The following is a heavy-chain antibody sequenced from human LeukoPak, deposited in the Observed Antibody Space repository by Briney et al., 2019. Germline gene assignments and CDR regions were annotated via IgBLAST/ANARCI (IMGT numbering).Heavy chain of an antibody. CDR3: ASLPGYDRDWYYFDY. CDR2: IYPGDSDT. Sequence: GESLKISCKGSGYSFTSYWIGWVRQMPGKGREWMGIIYPGDSDTRYSPSFQGQVTISADKSISTAYLQWSSLKTSDTAMYYCASLPGYDRDWYYFDYWGQGTLVTVSS. V-gene: IGHV5-51*01. D-gene: IGHD3-22*01. J-gene: IGHJ4*02. CDR1: GYSFTSYW.